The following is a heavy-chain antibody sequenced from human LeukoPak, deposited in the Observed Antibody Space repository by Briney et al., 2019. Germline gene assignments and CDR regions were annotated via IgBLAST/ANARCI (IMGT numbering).Heavy chain of an antibody. CDR1: GFTFSSYG. V-gene: IGHV3-21*05. J-gene: IGHJ4*02. CDR2: IASSRTYT. D-gene: IGHD3-22*01. CDR3: ARASRGYYDTGDYYGNFGY. Sequence: GGSLRLSCAVSGFTFSSYGMHWIRQAPGKGLEWVSYIASSRTYTKYADSVKGRFSITRDNAKKSLYLQMNSLRAEDTAVYYCARASRGYYDTGDYYGNFGYWGQGTLVTVSS.